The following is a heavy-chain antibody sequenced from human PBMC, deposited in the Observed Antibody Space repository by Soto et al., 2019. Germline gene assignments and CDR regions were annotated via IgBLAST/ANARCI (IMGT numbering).Heavy chain of an antibody. Sequence: LKLSCAVSGLNFNKAWMSWIRQAPGKGLEWVARIKAKSEGETIHYAAPVKDRFTISRDDSENTLYLQMNSLKIEDTAVYYCTPGVRQAYCGGDCYSLDYWGQGTLVTVSS. D-gene: IGHD2-21*02. CDR1: GLNFNKAW. V-gene: IGHV3-15*01. J-gene: IGHJ4*02. CDR2: IKAKSEGETI. CDR3: TPGVRQAYCGGDCYSLDY.